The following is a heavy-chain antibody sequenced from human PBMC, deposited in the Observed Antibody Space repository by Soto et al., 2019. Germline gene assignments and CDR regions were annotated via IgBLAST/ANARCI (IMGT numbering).Heavy chain of an antibody. Sequence: EVPLVESGGGLVQPGGSLRLSCAASGFTVSSNYMSWVRQAPGKGLEWVSVIYSGGSTYYADSVKGRFTISRDNSKNTLYLQMNSLRAEDTAVYYCAREGKTSPFDYWGQGTLVTVSS. CDR2: IYSGGST. J-gene: IGHJ4*02. V-gene: IGHV3-66*01. CDR3: AREGKTSPFDY. CDR1: GFTVSSNY.